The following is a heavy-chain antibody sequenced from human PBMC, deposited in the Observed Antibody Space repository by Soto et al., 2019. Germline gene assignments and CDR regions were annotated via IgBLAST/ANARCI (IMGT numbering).Heavy chain of an antibody. CDR1: GASINPYY. J-gene: IGHJ4*02. V-gene: IGHV4-59*01. Sequence: SETLSLTCTVSGASINPYYWSWIRQPPGKGLEWIGYIYYSGSSNYNPSLRSRVTISLDTSKNQFSLKLSSVTAADTAVYYCARNVDTARAYYFDYWGQGILVTVSS. D-gene: IGHD5-18*01. CDR2: IYYSGSS. CDR3: ARNVDTARAYYFDY.